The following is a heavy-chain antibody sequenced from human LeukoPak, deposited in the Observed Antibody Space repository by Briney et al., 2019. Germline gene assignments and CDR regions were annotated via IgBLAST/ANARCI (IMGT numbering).Heavy chain of an antibody. J-gene: IGHJ6*02. V-gene: IGHV1-2*02. CDR2: INPNSGGT. Sequence: AASVKVPCKASGYTFTGYYMHWVRQAPGQGLEWMGWINPNSGGTNYAQKFQGRVTMTRDTSISTAYMELSRLRSDDTAVYYCARETVTTYYYYYGMDVWGQGTTVTVSS. D-gene: IGHD4-11*01. CDR1: GYTFTGYY. CDR3: ARETVTTYYYYYGMDV.